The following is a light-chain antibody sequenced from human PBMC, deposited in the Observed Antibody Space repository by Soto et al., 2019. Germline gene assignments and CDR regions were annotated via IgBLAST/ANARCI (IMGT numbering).Light chain of an antibody. J-gene: IGKJ4*01. Sequence: EIVMTQSPATLSVSPGGRATLPCRASQSVSTNLAWYQQTPGQAPRLLIYDASNRATGIPARFSGSGSGTDFTLTISSLEPEDFAVYYCQQRSNWPLTFGGGTKVDI. CDR2: DAS. CDR1: QSVSTN. CDR3: QQRSNWPLT. V-gene: IGKV3-11*01.